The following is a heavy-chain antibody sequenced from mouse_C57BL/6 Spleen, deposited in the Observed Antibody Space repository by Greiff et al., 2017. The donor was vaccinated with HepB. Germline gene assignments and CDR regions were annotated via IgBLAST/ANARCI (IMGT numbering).Heavy chain of an antibody. CDR1: GYTFTSYD. CDR3: ARRGYYYGSRNYAMDY. J-gene: IGHJ4*01. D-gene: IGHD1-1*01. CDR2: IYPRDGST. Sequence: VKLMESGPELVKPGASVKLSCKASGYTFTSYDINWVKQRPGQGLEWIGWIYPRDGSTKYNEKFKGKATVTVDTSSSTAYMELHSLTSEDSAVYFCARRGYYYGSRNYAMDYWGQGTSVTVSS. V-gene: IGHV1-85*01.